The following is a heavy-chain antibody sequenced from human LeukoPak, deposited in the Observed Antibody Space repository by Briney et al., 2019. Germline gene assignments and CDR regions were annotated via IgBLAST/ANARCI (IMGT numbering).Heavy chain of an antibody. CDR1: GDSISSYY. J-gene: IGHJ4*02. CDR2: IYYSGTT. D-gene: IGHD2-8*01. V-gene: IGHV4-59*01. CDR3: ARVRQYCTNGVCFYTRFDY. Sequence: SETLSLTCTVSGDSISSYYWSWNRQPPGKGLEWIGSIYYSGTTNYNPSLKSRVTISVDTSKNQFSLKLSSVTAADTAVYYCARVRQYCTNGVCFYTRFDYWGQGTPVTVSS.